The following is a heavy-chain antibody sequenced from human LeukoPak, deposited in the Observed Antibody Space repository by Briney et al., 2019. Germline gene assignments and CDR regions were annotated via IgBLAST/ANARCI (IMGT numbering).Heavy chain of an antibody. CDR1: GHSISSGYY. Sequence: SETLSLTCTVSGHSISSGYYWGWIRQPPGKGLEWIGSIYHSGSTYYNPSLKSRVTISVDTSKNQFSLKLSSVTAADTAVYYCARGAYYDYVWGSYRYHAGDAFDIWGQGTMVTVSS. D-gene: IGHD3-16*02. CDR3: ARGAYYDYVWGSYRYHAGDAFDI. CDR2: IYHSGST. J-gene: IGHJ3*02. V-gene: IGHV4-38-2*02.